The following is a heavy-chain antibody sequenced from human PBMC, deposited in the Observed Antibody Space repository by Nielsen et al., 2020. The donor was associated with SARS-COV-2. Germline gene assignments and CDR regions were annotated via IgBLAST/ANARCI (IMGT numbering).Heavy chain of an antibody. CDR1: GGSISSSNW. J-gene: IGHJ6*02. CDR3: ARITYRSRSGRWDYYYYYGMDV. V-gene: IGHV4-4*02. CDR2: IYHSGST. D-gene: IGHD3-10*01. Sequence: SETLSLTCAVSGGSISSSNWWSWVRQPPGKGLEWIGEIYHSGSTNYNPSLKSRVTISVDKSKNQFSLKLSSVTAADTAVYYCARITYRSRSGRWDYYYYYGMDVWGQGTTVTVSS.